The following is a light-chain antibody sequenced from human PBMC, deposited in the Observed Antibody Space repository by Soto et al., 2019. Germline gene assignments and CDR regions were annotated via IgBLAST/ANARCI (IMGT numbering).Light chain of an antibody. CDR3: AAWDDSLNGYV. V-gene: IGLV1-44*01. J-gene: IGLJ1*01. Sequence: QSVLTQPPSLSGAPGQRVTISCSGRSSNIGSNTVNWYQQLPGTAPKLLIYSNNQRPSGVPDRFSGSKSGTSASLAISGLQSEDEADYYCAAWDDSLNGYVFGTGTKVTVL. CDR2: SNN. CDR1: SSNIGSNT.